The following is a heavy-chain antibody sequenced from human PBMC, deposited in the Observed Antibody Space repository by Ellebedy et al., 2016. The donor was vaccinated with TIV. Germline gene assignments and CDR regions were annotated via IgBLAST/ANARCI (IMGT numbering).Heavy chain of an antibody. V-gene: IGHV1-2*02. CDR3: ASERSRVYFDS. J-gene: IGHJ4*02. CDR1: GYTFTNYY. D-gene: IGHD1-26*01. CDR2: INPNFGGT. Sequence: AASVKVSCKASGYTFTNYYIHWVRQAPGQGIEWMGWINPNFGGTNYAQRFQGRVTMTSDPSISTVYMELTRLKSDDTSLYYCASERSRVYFDSWGQGSLVTVSS.